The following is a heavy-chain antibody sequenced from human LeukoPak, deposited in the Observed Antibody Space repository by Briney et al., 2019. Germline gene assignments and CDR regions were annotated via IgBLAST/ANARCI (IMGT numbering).Heavy chain of an antibody. J-gene: IGHJ4*02. D-gene: IGHD3-22*01. Sequence: ASVKVSCKASGGTFSSYAISWVRQAPGQGLEWMGGIIPIFGTANYAQKFQGRVTITADESTSTAYMELSSLRSEDTAVYYCARSYDSSGYYYWSAYYFDYWGQGTLVTVSS. CDR2: IIPIFGTA. CDR3: ARSYDSSGYYYWSAYYFDY. V-gene: IGHV1-69*13. CDR1: GGTFSSYA.